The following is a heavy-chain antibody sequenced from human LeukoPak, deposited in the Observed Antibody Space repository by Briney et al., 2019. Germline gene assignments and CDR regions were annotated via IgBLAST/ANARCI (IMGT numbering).Heavy chain of an antibody. V-gene: IGHV1-69*06. CDR3: ARTYCSGGSCYRFPLIFFDY. D-gene: IGHD2-15*01. CDR1: GGTFSSYA. Sequence: EASVKVSCKASGGTFSSYAINWVRQAPAQGLEWMGGIIPIFGTANYAQKFQGRVTITADKSTSTAYMELSSLRSEDTAVYYCARTYCSGGSCYRFPLIFFDYWGQGTLVTVSS. J-gene: IGHJ4*02. CDR2: IIPIFGTA.